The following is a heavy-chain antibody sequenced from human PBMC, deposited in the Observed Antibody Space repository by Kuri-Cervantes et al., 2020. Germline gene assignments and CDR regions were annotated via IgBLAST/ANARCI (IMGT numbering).Heavy chain of an antibody. Sequence: LSLTCAASGFTFSSYGMHWVRQAPGKGLEWVAVIWYDGSNKYYADSVKGRFTISRDNSKNTLYLQMNSLRAEDTAVYYCARDISSSCFDYWGQGTLVTVSS. J-gene: IGHJ4*02. CDR2: IWYDGSNK. V-gene: IGHV3-33*01. CDR3: ARDISSSCFDY. CDR1: GFTFSSYG. D-gene: IGHD6-13*01.